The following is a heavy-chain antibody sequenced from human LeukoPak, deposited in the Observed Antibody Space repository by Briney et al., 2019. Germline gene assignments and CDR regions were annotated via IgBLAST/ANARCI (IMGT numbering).Heavy chain of an antibody. D-gene: IGHD2-15*01. CDR3: AREGWHARFDP. CDR1: GGSFSGYY. V-gene: IGHV4-34*01. J-gene: IGHJ5*02. Sequence: SETLSLTCAVYGGSFSGYYWSWIRQPPGKGLEWIGEINHSGSTNYNPSLKSRVTISVDTSKNQFSLKLSSVTAADTAVYYCAREGWHARFDPWGQGTLVTVSS. CDR2: INHSGST.